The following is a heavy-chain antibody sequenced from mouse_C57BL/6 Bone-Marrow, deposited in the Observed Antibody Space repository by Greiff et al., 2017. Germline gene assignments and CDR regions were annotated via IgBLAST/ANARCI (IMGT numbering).Heavy chain of an antibody. Sequence: QVQLQQPGAELVKPGASVKLSCKASGYTFTSYWMYWVKQRPGQGPEWIGMILPNSGSTNYNEKFKSKATLTVDKSSSTAYMQLSSLTSEDSAVYYCARYDYKGFAYWGQGTLVTVSA. CDR2: ILPNSGST. D-gene: IGHD2-4*01. CDR1: GYTFTSYW. V-gene: IGHV1-64*01. J-gene: IGHJ3*01. CDR3: ARYDYKGFAY.